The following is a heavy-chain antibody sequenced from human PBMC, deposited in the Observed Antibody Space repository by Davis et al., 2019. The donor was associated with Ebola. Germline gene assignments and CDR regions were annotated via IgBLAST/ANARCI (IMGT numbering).Heavy chain of an antibody. Sequence: GESLKISCAATGFTVTTYGMSWVRQAPGKGLEWVSAINRKEYYADSVKGRFTISRDSSKNTLSLQMDSLRAEDTAVYYCARVKYQLLLVTWPWGQGTLVTVSS. V-gene: IGHV3-23*01. J-gene: IGHJ5*02. CDR2: INRKE. D-gene: IGHD2-2*01. CDR3: ARVKYQLLLVTWP. CDR1: GFTVTTYG.